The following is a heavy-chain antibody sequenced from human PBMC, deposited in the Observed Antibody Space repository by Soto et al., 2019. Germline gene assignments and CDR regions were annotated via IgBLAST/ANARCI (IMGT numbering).Heavy chain of an antibody. CDR3: AKDMVRGVIPPILDS. J-gene: IGHJ4*02. CDR2: ISGNGGST. V-gene: IGHV3-23*01. Sequence: EVQLLESGGGLVQPGGSLRLSCAASGFTFSSYAMSWVLQAPGKGLEWVSGISGNGGSTYYSDSVKGRFTISRDNSKNTMYLQMDSLRAEDTAVYYCAKDMVRGVIPPILDSWGQGTLVTVSS. D-gene: IGHD3-10*01. CDR1: GFTFSSYA.